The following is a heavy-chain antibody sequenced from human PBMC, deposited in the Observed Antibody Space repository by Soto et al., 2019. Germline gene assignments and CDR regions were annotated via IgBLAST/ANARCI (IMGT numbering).Heavy chain of an antibody. J-gene: IGHJ4*02. CDR1: GFTFSSYA. D-gene: IGHD2-15*01. CDR2: ISGSGGST. V-gene: IGHV3-23*01. Sequence: PGGSLRLSCAASGFTFSSYAMSWVRQAPGKGLEWVSAISGSGGSTYYADSVKGRFTISRDNSKNTLYLQMNSLRAEYTAVYYCAKKEVALLPLPYPFDYWGQGTLVTVSS. CDR3: AKKEVALLPLPYPFDY.